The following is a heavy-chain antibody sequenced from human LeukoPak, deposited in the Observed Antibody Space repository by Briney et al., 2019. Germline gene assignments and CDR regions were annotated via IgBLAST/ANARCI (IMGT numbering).Heavy chain of an antibody. CDR2: IYTGGNT. V-gene: IGHV4-4*07. D-gene: IGHD3-22*01. CDR3: VRGDDTSGYRNY. Sequence: PSETLSLTCTVSGGSISSYYWSWIRQPAGKGLEWIGRIYTGGNTNYNPSLKSRVTMSLDTSKNQFSLKLSSVTAADTAVYYCVRGDDTSGYRNYWGQGTLVTVSS. CDR1: GGSISSYY. J-gene: IGHJ4*02.